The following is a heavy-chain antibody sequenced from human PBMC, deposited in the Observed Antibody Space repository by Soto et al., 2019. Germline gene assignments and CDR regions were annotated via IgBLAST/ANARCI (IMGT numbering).Heavy chain of an antibody. CDR2: INHSGST. D-gene: IGHD2-15*01. V-gene: IGHV4-34*01. Sequence: QVQLQQWGAGLLKPSETLSLTCAVYGGSFSGYYWSWIRQPPGKGLEWIGEINHSGSTNYNPSLKSRVAISVDTSKNQFSLKLSSVTAADTAVYYCALVVVATATDAFDIWGQGTMVTVSS. J-gene: IGHJ3*02. CDR1: GGSFSGYY. CDR3: ALVVVATATDAFDI.